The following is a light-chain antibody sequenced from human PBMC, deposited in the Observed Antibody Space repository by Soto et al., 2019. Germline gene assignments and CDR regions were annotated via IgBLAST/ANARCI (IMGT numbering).Light chain of an antibody. CDR3: NSYGSTSTRYV. CDR2: EVS. J-gene: IGLJ1*01. CDR1: SSDVGGYNY. Sequence: QSALTQPASVSGSPGQSITISCTGTSSDVGGYNYVSWYQQHPGKAPQLMIYEVSNRPSGVSNRFSGSKSGNTASLTISGLQADDEADYFCNSYGSTSTRYVFGTGTKLTVL. V-gene: IGLV2-14*01.